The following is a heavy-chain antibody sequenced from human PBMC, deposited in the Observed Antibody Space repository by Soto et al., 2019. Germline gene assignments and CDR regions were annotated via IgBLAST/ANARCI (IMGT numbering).Heavy chain of an antibody. CDR3: AGQPTAGSYYDLGSYYYYYAMDV. CDR2: INPNSGDT. Sequence: ASVKVSCKASGYTFTGYYIHWVRQAPGQGLEWKRWINPNSGDTNYAQNYKGWVTMTRDTSISTAYMELSRLTSDDTAVYYCAGQPTAGSYYDLGSYYYYYAMDVWGQGTTVTVSS. CDR1: GYTFTGYY. V-gene: IGHV1-2*04. D-gene: IGHD3-10*01. J-gene: IGHJ6*02.